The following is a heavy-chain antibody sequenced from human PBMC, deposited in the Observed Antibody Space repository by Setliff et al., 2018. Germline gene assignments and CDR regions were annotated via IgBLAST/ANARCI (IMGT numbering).Heavy chain of an antibody. CDR1: GFTFSGYS. CDR3: AKNPSYRARSGLPSYFDY. V-gene: IGHV3-30*02. CDR2: IWYDGSNK. J-gene: IGHJ4*02. D-gene: IGHD5-12*01. Sequence: GGSLRLSCAASGFTFSGYSMHWVRQAPGKGLEWVAFIWYDGSNKYYTDSVKGRFTISRDNSRNTLYLQMKSLRAEDTAVYYCAKNPSYRARSGLPSYFDYWGLGTLVTVSS.